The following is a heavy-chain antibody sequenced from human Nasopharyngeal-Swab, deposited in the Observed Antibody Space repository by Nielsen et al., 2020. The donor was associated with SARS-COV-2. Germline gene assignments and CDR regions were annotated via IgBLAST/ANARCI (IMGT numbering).Heavy chain of an antibody. CDR2: IYHSGST. CDR3: AREGYSYGNNWFDP. D-gene: IGHD5-18*01. CDR1: GSSISSGYY. Sequence: SETLSLTCTVSGSSISSGYYWGWIRQPPGKGLEWIGSIYHSGSTYYNPSLKSRVTISVDTSKHQFSLKLSSVTAADTAVYYCAREGYSYGNNWFDPWGQGTLVTVSS. J-gene: IGHJ5*02. V-gene: IGHV4-38-2*02.